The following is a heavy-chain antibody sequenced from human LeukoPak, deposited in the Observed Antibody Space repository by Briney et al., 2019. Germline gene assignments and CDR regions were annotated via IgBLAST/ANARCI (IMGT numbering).Heavy chain of an antibody. D-gene: IGHD2-2*01. Sequence: GRSLRLSCAASGFTFSSYAMHWVRQVPGKGLEWVAVISSDGSNRYYADSVKGRFTISRDNSKNTLYLQMNSLRAEDTAVYYCARDRSGYCSSISCYWGSFDYWGQGTLVTVSS. V-gene: IGHV3-30-3*01. J-gene: IGHJ4*02. CDR2: ISSDGSNR. CDR3: ARDRSGYCSSISCYWGSFDY. CDR1: GFTFSSYA.